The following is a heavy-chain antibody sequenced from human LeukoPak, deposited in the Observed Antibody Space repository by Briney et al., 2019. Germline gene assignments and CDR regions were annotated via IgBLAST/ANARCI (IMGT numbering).Heavy chain of an antibody. CDR1: EYTFTSYA. Sequence: ASVKVSCKASEYTFTSYAMHWVRQAPGQRLEWMGWINAGNGNTKYSQKFQGRVTITRDTSTSTAYMELSSLRSEDTAVYYCASAKGITIFSLGAFDIWGQGTMVTVSS. CDR3: ASAKGITIFSLGAFDI. CDR2: INAGNGNT. V-gene: IGHV1-3*01. J-gene: IGHJ3*02. D-gene: IGHD3-9*01.